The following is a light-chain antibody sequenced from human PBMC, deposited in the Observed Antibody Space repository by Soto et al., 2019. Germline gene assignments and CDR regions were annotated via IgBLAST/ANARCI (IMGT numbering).Light chain of an antibody. CDR3: QQYYSTPLT. CDR1: QSVLYSSNNKSY. CDR2: WAS. J-gene: IGKJ4*01. V-gene: IGKV4-1*01. Sequence: DIVMTQSPDSLAVSLGERATINCKSSQSVLYSSNNKSYLAWFPQKPGQPPKLLIYWASNRESGVPDRFSGSGSGTDFTLSISSLQAGDVAVYYCQQYYSTPLTFGGGTKVEIK.